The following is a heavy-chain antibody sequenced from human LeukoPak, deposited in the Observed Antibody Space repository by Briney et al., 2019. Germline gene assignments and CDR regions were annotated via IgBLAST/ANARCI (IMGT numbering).Heavy chain of an antibody. Sequence: GGCLRLSCAASGFTFSSYAMHWVRQAPGKGLEWVSYISSSGSTIYYADSVKGRFTISRDNAKNSLYLQMNSLRAEDTAVYYCAELGITMIGGVWGKGTTVTISS. CDR2: ISSSGSTI. D-gene: IGHD3-10*02. J-gene: IGHJ6*04. CDR3: AELGITMIGGV. CDR1: GFTFSSYA. V-gene: IGHV3-48*03.